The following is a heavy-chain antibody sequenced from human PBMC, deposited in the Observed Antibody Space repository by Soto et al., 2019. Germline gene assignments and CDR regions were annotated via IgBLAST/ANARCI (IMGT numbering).Heavy chain of an antibody. CDR3: ARPVYVDTSMGIQFNWFDP. CDR2: VYYSGST. J-gene: IGHJ5*02. D-gene: IGHD5-18*01. CDR1: DVSISGTRFH. Sequence: SETLSLTCTVSDVSISGTRFHWGWIRQPPGKGLEWIGSVYYSGSTYYNPSLKSRVTISVDASKNQFSLKLTSVTAADTAVYYCARPVYVDTSMGIQFNWFDPWGQGTLVTVSS. V-gene: IGHV4-39*01.